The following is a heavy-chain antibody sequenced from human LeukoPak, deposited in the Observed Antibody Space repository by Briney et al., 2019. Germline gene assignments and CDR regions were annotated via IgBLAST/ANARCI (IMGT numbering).Heavy chain of an antibody. CDR2: IQTDGGDK. CDR3: AREGGTVVIGRFDY. Sequence: GGALRLSCAASGINFRASGMHWVRQAPGMGLEWVTFIQTDGGDKKYAASVAGRFTISRDNSKNTVYLHMSSLRPDDTALYYCAREGGTVVIGRFDYWGQGTLVTVSS. D-gene: IGHD2-2*01. CDR1: GINFRASG. J-gene: IGHJ4*02. V-gene: IGHV3-30*02.